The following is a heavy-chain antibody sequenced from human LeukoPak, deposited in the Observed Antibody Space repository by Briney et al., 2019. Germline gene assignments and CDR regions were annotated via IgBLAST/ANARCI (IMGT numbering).Heavy chain of an antibody. D-gene: IGHD3-10*01. CDR1: GYTFTAHY. V-gene: IGHV1-2*02. CDR3: ARGRGTTMVRGVITNYFDL. CDR2: IDPNSGGT. J-gene: IGHJ2*01. Sequence: ASVKVSCRASGYTFTAHYIHWVRQAPGQGLEWMGWIDPNSGGTNYAQRFLGSVTMTGDTSINTAFMEVRGLRSDDTAIYYCARGRGTTMVRGVITNYFDLWGRGSLVTVSS.